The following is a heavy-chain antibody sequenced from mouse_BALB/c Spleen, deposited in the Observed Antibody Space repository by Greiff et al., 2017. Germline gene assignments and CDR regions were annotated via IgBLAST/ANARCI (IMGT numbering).Heavy chain of an antibody. CDR1: GYTFTSYY. J-gene: IGHJ2*01. V-gene: IGHV1S56*01. D-gene: IGHD2-4*01. Sequence: VQRVESGPELVKPGASVRISCKASGYTFTSYYIHWVKQRPGQGLEWIGWIYPGNVNTKYNEKFKGKATLTADKSSSTAYMQLSSLTSEDSAVYFCARWDDYDVGSWGQGTTLTVSS. CDR2: IYPGNVNT. CDR3: ARWDDYDVGS.